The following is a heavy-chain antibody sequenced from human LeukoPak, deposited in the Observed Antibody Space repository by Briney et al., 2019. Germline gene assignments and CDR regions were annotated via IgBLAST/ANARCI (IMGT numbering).Heavy chain of an antibody. J-gene: IGHJ4*02. V-gene: IGHV3-74*01. CDR1: GFTFSRYW. D-gene: IGHD5-18*01. CDR2: INTDGSST. Sequence: GGSLRLSCAASGFTFSRYWMHWVRQAPGKGLVWVSRINTDGSSTSYADSVKGRFTISRDNAKNTLHLQMNSLTAEDAALYYWARYDMQLWPLDYWGQGTLVTVSS. CDR3: ARYDMQLWPLDY.